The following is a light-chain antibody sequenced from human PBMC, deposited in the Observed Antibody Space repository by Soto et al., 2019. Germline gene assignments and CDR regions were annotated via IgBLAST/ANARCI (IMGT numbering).Light chain of an antibody. CDR3: GSYAASQKLYFV. J-gene: IGLJ3*02. CDR2: EVT. Sequence: QSALTQPPSASGSPGQSVTISCTGTSSDVGGYNYVSWYQQYPGRAPKLGIYEVTKRPSGVPDRFSGSKSGNTASLTVSGLKAEDEADYYGGSYAASQKLYFVVGGGTELTLL. CDR1: SSDVGGYNY. V-gene: IGLV2-8*01.